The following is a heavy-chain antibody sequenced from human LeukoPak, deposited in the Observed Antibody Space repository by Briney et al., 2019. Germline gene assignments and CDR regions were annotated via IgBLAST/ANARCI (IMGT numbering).Heavy chain of an antibody. Sequence: GGSLRLSCAASGFIFSSYWMSWVRQAPGKGLEWVANIKQDGSEKYDVDSVKGRFTISRENAKNSLYLQMNSLRAGDTAVYYCARAKEIQGAFDIWGQGTMVTVSS. V-gene: IGHV3-7*04. D-gene: IGHD5-24*01. CDR1: GFIFSSYW. CDR3: ARAKEIQGAFDI. J-gene: IGHJ3*02. CDR2: IKQDGSEK.